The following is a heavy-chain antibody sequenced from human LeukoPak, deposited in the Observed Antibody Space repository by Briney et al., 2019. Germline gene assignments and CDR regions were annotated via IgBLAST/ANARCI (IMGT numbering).Heavy chain of an antibody. CDR3: ARWGYYDSSGYPGYNWFDP. Sequence: GGSLRLSCAASGFTFSSYWMSWVRQAPGKGLEWVANIKQDGSEKYYVDSVKGRFTISRDNAKNSLYLQMNSLRAEDTAVYYCARWGYYDSSGYPGYNWFDPWGQGTLVTVSS. CDR2: IKQDGSEK. D-gene: IGHD3-22*01. CDR1: GFTFSSYW. V-gene: IGHV3-7*01. J-gene: IGHJ5*02.